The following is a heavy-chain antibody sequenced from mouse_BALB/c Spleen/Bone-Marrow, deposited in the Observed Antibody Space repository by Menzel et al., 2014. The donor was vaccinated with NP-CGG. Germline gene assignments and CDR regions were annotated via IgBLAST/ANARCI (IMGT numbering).Heavy chain of an antibody. CDR2: ISSDRGAI. CDR1: GFTFSSFG. Sequence: EVQRVESGGGLVQPGGSRKLSCAASGFTFSSFGMHWVRQAPEKGLEWIAYISSDRGAIFYADTVKGRFTISRDNPKNTLFLQMTSLRSEDTAIYFCTRGGNWEDFDYWGQGTTLTVSS. D-gene: IGHD4-1*01. V-gene: IGHV5-17*02. J-gene: IGHJ2*01. CDR3: TRGGNWEDFDY.